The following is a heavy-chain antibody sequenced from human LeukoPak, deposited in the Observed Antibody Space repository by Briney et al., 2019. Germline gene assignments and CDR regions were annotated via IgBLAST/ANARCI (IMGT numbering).Heavy chain of an antibody. J-gene: IGHJ4*02. CDR1: GFTFSSYE. D-gene: IGHD3-10*01. V-gene: IGHV3-48*03. CDR2: ISSSGSTI. Sequence: SGGSLRLSCAASGFTFSSYEMNWVRQAPGKGLEWVSYISSSGSTIYYADSVKGRFTISRDNAKNSLYLQMNSLRAEDTAVYYCAVMSVWSGETHWGQGTLVTVSS. CDR3: AVMSVWSGETH.